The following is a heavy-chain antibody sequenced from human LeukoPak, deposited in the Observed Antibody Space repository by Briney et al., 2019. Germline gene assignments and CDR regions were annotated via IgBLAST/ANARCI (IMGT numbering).Heavy chain of an antibody. CDR3: ARESGDYDILTGSYFDY. CDR2: IIPIFGTA. CDR1: GDTFRSYA. J-gene: IGHJ4*02. D-gene: IGHD3-9*01. V-gene: IGHV1-69*06. Sequence: SVKVSCKASGDTFRSYAINWVRQAPGQGLEWMGGIIPIFGTANYAQKFQGRVTITADKSTSTAYMELSSLRSEDTAVYYCARESGDYDILTGSYFDYWGQGTLVTVSS.